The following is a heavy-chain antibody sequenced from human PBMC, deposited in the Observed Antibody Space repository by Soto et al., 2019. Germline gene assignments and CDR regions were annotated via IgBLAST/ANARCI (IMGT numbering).Heavy chain of an antibody. CDR1: GGSISSYY. Sequence: QVQLQESGPGLVKPSETLSLTCTVSGGSISSYYWSWIRQPAGKGLEWIGRIYTSGSTNYNPSLKSRVTMSVDTSKHPFSLTLSSVTAADTAVYYCAREARNFSGYDLAFRWYFDLWGRGTLVTVSS. J-gene: IGHJ2*01. CDR2: IYTSGST. V-gene: IGHV4-4*07. CDR3: AREARNFSGYDLAFRWYFDL. D-gene: IGHD5-12*01.